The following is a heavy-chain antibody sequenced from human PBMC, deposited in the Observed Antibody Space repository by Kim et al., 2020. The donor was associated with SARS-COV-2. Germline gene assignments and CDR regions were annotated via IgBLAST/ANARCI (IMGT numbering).Heavy chain of an antibody. CDR2: ISGGGGST. D-gene: IGHD4-17*01. CDR1: GFTFTTYT. V-gene: IGHV3-23*01. CDR3: AKELSVTTQTTGGDFFDS. J-gene: IGHJ4*02. Sequence: GGSLRLSCVASGFTFTTYTMNWVRQAPGKGLEWVSGISGGGGSTYYADSVKGRFTISRDSSKNTLYLQMNSLRVEDTAVYYCAKELSVTTQTTGGDFFDSCGQGTLVTVSS.